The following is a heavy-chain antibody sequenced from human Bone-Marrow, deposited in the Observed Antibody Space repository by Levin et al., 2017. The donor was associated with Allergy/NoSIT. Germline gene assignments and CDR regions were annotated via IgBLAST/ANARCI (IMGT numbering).Heavy chain of an antibody. CDR2: INWNGASI. D-gene: IGHD3-10*01. V-gene: IGHV3-20*04. CDR3: ARDPGITMVRGASGSYFDY. Sequence: GGSLRLSCAASGFTFDDYGINWVRQAPGKGLEWVSGINWNGASIGYADSVKGRFTISRDKYKKSVDLQMDRLRAEDTALYFCARDPGITMVRGASGSYFDYWGQGILVTVTS. J-gene: IGHJ4*02. CDR1: GFTFDDYG.